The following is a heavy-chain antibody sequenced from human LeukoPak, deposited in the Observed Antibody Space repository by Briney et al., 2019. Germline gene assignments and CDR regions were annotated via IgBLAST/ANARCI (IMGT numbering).Heavy chain of an antibody. V-gene: IGHV4-38-2*02. CDR1: GYSISSGYY. Sequence: SETLSLTCTVSGYSISSGYYWGWIRQPPGKGLEWIGSIYHSGSTYYNPSLKSRVTISVDTSKNQLSLKLSSVTAADTAVYYCARVDPRGDYGVDYWGQGTLVTVSS. CDR2: IYHSGST. J-gene: IGHJ4*02. CDR3: ARVDPRGDYGVDY. D-gene: IGHD4-17*01.